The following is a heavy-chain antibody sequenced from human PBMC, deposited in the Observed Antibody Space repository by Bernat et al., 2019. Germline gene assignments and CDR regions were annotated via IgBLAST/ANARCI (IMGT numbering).Heavy chain of an antibody. Sequence: EVQLVESGGGLVQPGGSLRLSCVVSGFTFSSYAMSWVRQAPGRGLEWVSSISAGGRTYYADSVKGRFTISRDNSKNTLYLQMNSLRAEDTAVYYCAKIMRSSSWGNWGYFDYWGQGTLVTVSS. J-gene: IGHJ4*02. CDR1: GFTFSSYA. D-gene: IGHD6-13*01. CDR3: AKIMRSSSWGNWGYFDY. V-gene: IGHV3-23*04. CDR2: ISAGGRT.